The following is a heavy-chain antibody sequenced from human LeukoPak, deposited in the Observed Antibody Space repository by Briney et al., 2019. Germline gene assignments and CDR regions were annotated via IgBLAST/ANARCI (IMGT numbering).Heavy chain of an antibody. V-gene: IGHV3-30*18. CDR2: ISYDGSNK. J-gene: IGHJ4*02. D-gene: IGHD3-10*01. Sequence: PGGSLRLSCAASGFTFSSYGMHWVRQAPGKGLEWVAVISYDGSNKYYADSVKGRFTISRDNSKNTLYLQMNSLRAEDTAVYYCAKDSNYYGSGSPYYFDYWGQGTLVTVSS. CDR1: GFTFSSYG. CDR3: AKDSNYYGSGSPYYFDY.